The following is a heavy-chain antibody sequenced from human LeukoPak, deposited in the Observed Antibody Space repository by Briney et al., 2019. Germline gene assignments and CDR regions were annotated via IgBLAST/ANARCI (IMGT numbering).Heavy chain of an antibody. CDR2: ISGSGGST. V-gene: IGHV3-23*01. J-gene: IGHJ4*02. CDR3: XXXRIVVVTAILLGY. D-gene: IGHD2-21*02. Sequence: PGGSLRLSCAASGFTFSSYAMSWVRQAPGKGLEWVSAISGSGGSTYYADSVKGRFTISRDNSKNTLYLQMNSLRAEDTAVYYXXXXRIVVVTAILLGYWGQGTLVTVSS. CDR1: GFTFSSYA.